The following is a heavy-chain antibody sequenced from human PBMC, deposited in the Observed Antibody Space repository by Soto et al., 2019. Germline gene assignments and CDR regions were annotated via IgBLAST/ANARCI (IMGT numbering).Heavy chain of an antibody. V-gene: IGHV1-69*13. J-gene: IGHJ6*02. Sequence: GASVKVSCKASGGTFSSYAISWVRQAPGQGLELMGGIIPIFGTANYAQKFQGRVTITADESTSTAYMELSSLRSEDTAVYYCARKPADIVVVPAAFADYYYGMDVWGQGTTVTVSS. CDR1: GGTFSSYA. CDR2: IIPIFGTA. CDR3: ARKPADIVVVPAAFADYYYGMDV. D-gene: IGHD2-2*01.